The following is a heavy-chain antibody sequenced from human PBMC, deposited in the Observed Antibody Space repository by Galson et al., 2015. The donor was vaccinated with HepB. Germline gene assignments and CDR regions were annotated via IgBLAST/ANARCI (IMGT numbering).Heavy chain of an antibody. V-gene: IGHV5-51*03. Sequence: QSGAEVKKPGESLKISCKGSGYSFTSYWIGWVRQMPGKGLEWMGIIYPGDSDTRYSPSFQGQVTISADKSISTAYLQWSSLKASDTAMYYCARRVWRNCSSTSCYRSGWFDPWGQGTLVTVSS. CDR2: IYPGDSDT. D-gene: IGHD2-2*01. J-gene: IGHJ5*02. CDR1: GYSFTSYW. CDR3: ARRVWRNCSSTSCYRSGWFDP.